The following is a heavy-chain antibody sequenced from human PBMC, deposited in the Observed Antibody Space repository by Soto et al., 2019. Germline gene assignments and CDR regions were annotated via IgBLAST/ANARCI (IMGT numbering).Heavy chain of an antibody. CDR1: GYALTSYA. D-gene: IGHD3-10*01. CDR2: INAGNGNT. Sequence: ASVKVSCKASGYALTSYAMHWVRQAPGQRLEWMGWINAGNGNTKYSQKFQGRVTITRDTSASTAYMELSSLRSEDTAVYYCASSNVLLWFGEPIYDPCPIYDYWGQGTLVTVS. CDR3: ASSNVLLWFGEPIYDPCPIYDY. J-gene: IGHJ4*02. V-gene: IGHV1-3*01.